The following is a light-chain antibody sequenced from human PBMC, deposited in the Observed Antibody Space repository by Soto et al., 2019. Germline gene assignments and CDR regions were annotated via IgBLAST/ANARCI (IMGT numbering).Light chain of an antibody. J-gene: IGKJ4*01. CDR3: QQYATSPLT. CDR1: QSLSNNF. CDR2: GAS. Sequence: DIVLTQSPGTLSLSPGDRAALSCGASQSLSNNFLAWYQQKPGQAPRLLISGASSRATGIPDRFSGSGSGKDFTLTITRVEPEDFAVYYCQQYATSPLTFGGGTQVEIK. V-gene: IGKV3-20*01.